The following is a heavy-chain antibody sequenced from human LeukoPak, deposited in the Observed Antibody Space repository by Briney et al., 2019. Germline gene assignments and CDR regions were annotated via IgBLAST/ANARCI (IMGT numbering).Heavy chain of an antibody. CDR2: MNPNSGNT. J-gene: IGHJ6*02. CDR3: AREGYSGGWYGDYYYYGMDV. CDR1: GYTFTSYD. V-gene: IGHV1-8*01. Sequence: ASVKVSCKASGYTFTSYDINWVRQATGQGLEWMGWMNPNSGNTGYAQKFQGRVTMTRNTSISTAYMELSSLRSEDTAVYYCAREGYSGGWYGDYYYYGMDVWGQGTTVTVSS. D-gene: IGHD6-19*01.